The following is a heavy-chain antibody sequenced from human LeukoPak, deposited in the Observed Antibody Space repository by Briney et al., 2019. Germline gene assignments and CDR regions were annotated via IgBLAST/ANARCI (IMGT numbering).Heavy chain of an antibody. D-gene: IGHD2-2*01. CDR3: ARDASVVVPAAGFGY. CDR2: INSDGSST. V-gene: IGHV3-74*01. Sequence: GGPLRLSCAASGFTFSNYWMHWVRQAPGKGLVWVSRINSDGSSTSYADSVKGRFTISRDNAKNTLYLQMNSLRAEDTAVYYCARDASVVVPAAGFGYWGQGTLVTVSS. CDR1: GFTFSNYW. J-gene: IGHJ4*02.